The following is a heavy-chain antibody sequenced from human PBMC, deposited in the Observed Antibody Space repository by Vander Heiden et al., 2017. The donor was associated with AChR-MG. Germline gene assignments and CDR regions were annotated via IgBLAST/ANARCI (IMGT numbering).Heavy chain of an antibody. CDR3: ARRQGSSRYYFDY. CDR1: GGSLSSGGYY. D-gene: IGHD2-2*01. J-gene: IGHJ4*02. CDR2: IYHDGTS. V-gene: IGHV4-31*03. Sequence: VPLQESGPGLVKPSETLSLTCNVSGGSLSSGGYYWSWIRQHPGKGLEWIGHIYHDGTSTYNPSLRSRVSFSVDVSKNQFSLKVTSLTAADTAIYYCARRQGSSRYYFDYWGQGTLVTVSS.